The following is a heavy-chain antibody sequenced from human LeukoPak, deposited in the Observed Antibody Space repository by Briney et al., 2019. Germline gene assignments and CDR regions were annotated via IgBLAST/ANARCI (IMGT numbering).Heavy chain of an antibody. CDR2: INPSGGST. D-gene: IGHD6-19*01. Sequence: ASVKVSCKASGYTFTSYYIHWVRQAPGQGLEWMGIINPSGGSTSYAQKFQGRVTMTRDTSTSTVYMELSSLRSEDTAVYYCARDRGYSSGWYGDNYYYYYMDVWGKGTTVTVSS. CDR1: GYTFTSYY. V-gene: IGHV1-46*01. J-gene: IGHJ6*03. CDR3: ARDRGYSSGWYGDNYYYYYMDV.